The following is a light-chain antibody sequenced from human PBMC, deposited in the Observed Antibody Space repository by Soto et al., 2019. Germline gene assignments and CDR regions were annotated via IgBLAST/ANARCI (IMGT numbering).Light chain of an antibody. CDR1: RSISVW. J-gene: IGKJ5*01. CDR3: QQCYSTLIT. V-gene: IGKV1-5*03. Sequence: IQVTLSPSTLSASIGDRVTITCRASRSISVWLAWYQQKAGKAPNLLIYKASRLESGVPSRFSGSGSETEFTLTISGLQPEDFTTYYCQQCYSTLITFGQGTRLEIK. CDR2: KAS.